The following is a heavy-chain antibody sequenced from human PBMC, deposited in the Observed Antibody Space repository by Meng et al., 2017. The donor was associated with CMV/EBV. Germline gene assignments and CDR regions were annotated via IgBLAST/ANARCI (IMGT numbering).Heavy chain of an antibody. D-gene: IGHD2-2*01. J-gene: IGHJ5*02. CDR2: IRYDGSNK. CDR3: ARGLVEDIVVVPAARWFDP. Sequence: GESLKISCAASGFTFSSYGMHWVRQAPGKGLEWVAFIRYDGSNKYYADSVKGRFTISRDNSKNTLYLQMNSLRAEDTAVYYCARGLVEDIVVVPAARWFDPWGQGTLVTVSS. CDR1: GFTFSSYG. V-gene: IGHV3-30*02.